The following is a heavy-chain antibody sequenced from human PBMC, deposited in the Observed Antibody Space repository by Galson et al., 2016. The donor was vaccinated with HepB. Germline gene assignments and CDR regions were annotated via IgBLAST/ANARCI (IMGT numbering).Heavy chain of an antibody. CDR3: ARIRFRGQLGGAIDI. D-gene: IGHD6-6*01. Sequence: PGLVDATKTIALTCTFCGLTVSSAGMCKTWIRQYYGKALKRLAPDHRDDPKYSSTSVKTRLSISKDTSKNHVVLTVTNTDPVDAGTYFCARIRFRGQLGGAIDIWGQGTPVTVSS. J-gene: IGHJ3*02. CDR2: DHRDDPK. CDR1: GLTVSSAGMC. V-gene: IGHV2-70*01.